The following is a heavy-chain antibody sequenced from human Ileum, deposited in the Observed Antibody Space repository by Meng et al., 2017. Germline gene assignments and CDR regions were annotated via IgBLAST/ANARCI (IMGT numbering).Heavy chain of an antibody. CDR2: ISSSSSYI. Sequence: GGSLRLSCAASGFTFSSYSMNWVRQAPGKGLEWVSSISSSSSYIYYADSVEGRFTISRDNAKNSLYLQMNSLRAEDTAVYYCAAGLFGETFDYWGQGTLVTVSS. D-gene: IGHD3-10*02. CDR1: GFTFSSYS. J-gene: IGHJ4*02. V-gene: IGHV3-21*01. CDR3: AAGLFGETFDY.